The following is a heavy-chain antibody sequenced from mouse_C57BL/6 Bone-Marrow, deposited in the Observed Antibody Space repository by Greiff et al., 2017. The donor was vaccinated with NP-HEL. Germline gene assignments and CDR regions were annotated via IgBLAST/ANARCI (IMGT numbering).Heavy chain of an antibody. J-gene: IGHJ2*01. V-gene: IGHV1-15*01. D-gene: IGHD1-1*01. CDR3: TSGDYGSDY. CDR2: IDPESGGT. Sequence: LVESGAELVRPGASVTLSCKASGYTFTDYEMHWVKQTPVHGLEWIGAIDPESGGTAYNQKFKGKAILTADKSSSTAYMELRSLTSEDSAVYYCTSGDYGSDYWGQGTTLTVSS. CDR1: GYTFTDYE.